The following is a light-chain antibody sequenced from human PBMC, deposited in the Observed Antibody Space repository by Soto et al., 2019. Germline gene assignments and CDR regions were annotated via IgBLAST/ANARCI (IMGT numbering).Light chain of an antibody. CDR2: DAS. J-gene: IGKJ1*01. V-gene: IGKV3-11*01. Sequence: EIVLTQSPATLSLSPGEGATLYCRASQSVSSYLAWYQQKPGQAPRLLIYDASHRATDIPARFSGSGSGTDFTLTISSLEPEDFAVYYCQQRINWPVTFGQGTRVEIK. CDR3: QQRINWPVT. CDR1: QSVSSY.